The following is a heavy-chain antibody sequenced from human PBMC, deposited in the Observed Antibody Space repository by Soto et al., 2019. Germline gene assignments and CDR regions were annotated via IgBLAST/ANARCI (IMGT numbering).Heavy chain of an antibody. V-gene: IGHV3-30*04. Sequence: PAGSLRLCCAASVFIISTYTMHWLRQAPATVLGWVGVISNDGSNEYYTDSVKGRITISRDNSKNTLYLQMNGLRAEDTALYYCARDPVVVVPAARGRPYGMDVWGQGNTVTVSS. CDR3: ARDPVVVVPAARGRPYGMDV. CDR2: ISNDGSNE. J-gene: IGHJ6*02. D-gene: IGHD2-2*01. CDR1: VFIISTYT.